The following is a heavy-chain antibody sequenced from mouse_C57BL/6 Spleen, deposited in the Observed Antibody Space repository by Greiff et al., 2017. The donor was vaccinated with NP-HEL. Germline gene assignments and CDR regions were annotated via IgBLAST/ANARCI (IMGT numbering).Heavy chain of an antibody. D-gene: IGHD1-1*01. V-gene: IGHV1-59*01. CDR1: GYTFTSYW. CDR3: ARGDYYGSSSYYFDY. Sequence: QVQLQQPGAELVRPGTSVKLSCKASGYTFTSYWMHWVKQRPGQGLEWIGVIDPSDSYTNYNQKFKGKATLTVDTSSSTAYIQLSSLTSEDSAVYYCARGDYYGSSSYYFDYWGQGTTLTVSS. CDR2: IDPSDSYT. J-gene: IGHJ2*01.